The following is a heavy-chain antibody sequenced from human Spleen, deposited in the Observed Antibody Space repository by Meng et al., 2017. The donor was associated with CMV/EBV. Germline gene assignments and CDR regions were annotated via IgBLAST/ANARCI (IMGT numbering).Heavy chain of an antibody. Sequence: FIFSDYYMTWIRQAPGKGLEWVSYISRRSSSIHYADSVKGRFTVSRDNAKNSLYLEINNLRAEDTAVYYCARGGENHGEYEDGGFHPWGQGTMVTVSS. CDR2: ISRRSSSI. D-gene: IGHD4-17*01. J-gene: IGHJ5*02. CDR1: FIFSDYY. V-gene: IGHV3-11*01. CDR3: ARGGENHGEYEDGGFHP.